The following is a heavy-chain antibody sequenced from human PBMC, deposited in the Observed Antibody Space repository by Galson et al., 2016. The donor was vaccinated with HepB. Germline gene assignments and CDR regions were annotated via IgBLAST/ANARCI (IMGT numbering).Heavy chain of an antibody. J-gene: IGHJ6*02. CDR3: VRAEGLHYGTLYYYGLDV. Sequence: SLRLSCAPSGFTFGHYTMHWVRQASGKGLEWVAVTSRDGSSKYYADSVKGRFTISRDNSKNTLYLQMKSLRSEDTAVYYCVRAEGLHYGTLYYYGLDVWGQGTTVTVSS. V-gene: IGHV3-30-3*01. CDR2: TSRDGSSK. CDR1: GFTFGHYT. D-gene: IGHD3-10*01.